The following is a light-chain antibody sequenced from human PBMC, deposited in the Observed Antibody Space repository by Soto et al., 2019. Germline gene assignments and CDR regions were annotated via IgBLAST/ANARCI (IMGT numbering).Light chain of an antibody. CDR2: GAS. CDR3: QQYGSSLGVT. V-gene: IGKV3-20*01. CDR1: QSVSSSY. J-gene: IGKJ4*01. Sequence: EIVLTQSPGTLSLSPGERATLSCRASQSVSSSYLAWYQQKPGQAPRLLIYGASSRATGIQDRFSGSGSGTDFTLTISRLEPEDFAVYYCQQYGSSLGVTFGGGTKVEIK.